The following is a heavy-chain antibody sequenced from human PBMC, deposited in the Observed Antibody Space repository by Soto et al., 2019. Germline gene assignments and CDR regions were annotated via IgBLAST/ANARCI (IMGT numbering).Heavy chain of an antibody. CDR3: AIYGSSSSIQDY. D-gene: IGHD6-6*01. CDR2: ISGDSGRI. J-gene: IGHJ4*02. CDR1: GLTFSSSS. Sequence: ESGGGLVQPGESLRLSCAASGLTFSSSSINWVRQAPGKGLEWVSYISGDSGRIYHVDSVKCRFTISRDNGKNSLYLQMNGLRDEDTGVYYCAIYGSSSSIQDYWGQGTLVTVSS. V-gene: IGHV3-48*02.